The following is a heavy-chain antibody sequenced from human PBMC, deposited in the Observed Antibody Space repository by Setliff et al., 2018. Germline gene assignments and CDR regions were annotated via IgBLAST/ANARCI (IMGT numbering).Heavy chain of an antibody. D-gene: IGHD1-7*01. CDR1: GGSFSGYY. CDR3: ARNWHWGFDP. Sequence: SETLSLTCAVYGGSFSGYYWSWIRQPPGKGLEWIGEIYLGGSPTYNPSLKSRVTISIYKSKNQLSLDLTSVTAADTAVYYCARNWHWGFDPWGRGALVTVSS. CDR2: IYLGGSP. J-gene: IGHJ5*02. V-gene: IGHV4-34*01.